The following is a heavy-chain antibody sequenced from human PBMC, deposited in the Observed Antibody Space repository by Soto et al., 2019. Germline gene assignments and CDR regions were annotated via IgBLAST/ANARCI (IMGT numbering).Heavy chain of an antibody. Sequence: ASVKVSCKASGYTFTGYYMHWVRQAPGQGLEWMGWINPNSGGTNYAQKFQGRVTMTRDTSISTAYVELSRLRSDDTAVYYCARSPSIAARTNWFDPWGQGTLVTVSS. CDR2: INPNSGGT. J-gene: IGHJ5*02. CDR1: GYTFTGYY. V-gene: IGHV1-2*02. CDR3: ARSPSIAARTNWFDP. D-gene: IGHD6-6*01.